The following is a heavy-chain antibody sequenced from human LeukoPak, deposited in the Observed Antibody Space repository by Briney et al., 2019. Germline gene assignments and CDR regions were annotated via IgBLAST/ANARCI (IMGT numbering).Heavy chain of an antibody. D-gene: IGHD6-6*01. V-gene: IGHV4-4*07. CDR2: IYTSGST. CDR1: GGSISSYY. J-gene: IGHJ4*02. CDR3: ARDRAIAARPKYFDY. Sequence: PSETLSLTCTVPGGSISSYYWSWIRQPAGKGLEWIGRIYTSGSTNYNPSLKSRVTMSVDTSKNQFSLKLSSVTAADTAVYYCARDRAIAARPKYFDYWGQGTLVTVSS.